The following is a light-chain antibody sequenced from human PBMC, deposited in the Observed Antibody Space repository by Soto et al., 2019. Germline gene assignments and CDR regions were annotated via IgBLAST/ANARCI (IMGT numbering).Light chain of an antibody. Sequence: QSALTQPASVSGSPGQSITISCTGTSSDVGAFTSVSWYQQHPGKPPKLIIYDIIHRPSGVSDRFSGSKSVNTASLTISGLQPEDEATYHCSSYSRSTTLVVFGGGTKVTVL. CDR3: SSYSRSTTLVV. J-gene: IGLJ2*01. CDR2: DII. CDR1: SSDVGAFTS. V-gene: IGLV2-14*03.